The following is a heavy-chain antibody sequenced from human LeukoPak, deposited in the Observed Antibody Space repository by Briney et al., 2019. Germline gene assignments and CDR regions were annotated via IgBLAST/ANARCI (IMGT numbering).Heavy chain of an antibody. CDR3: ARDLTY. V-gene: IGHV3-48*02. CDR1: GFTFSGYS. Sequence: GGSLRLSCAAPGFTFSGYSMNWVRQAPGQGLEWVSYISSGSTTIYYADSVKGRFTISRDNAKNSLYLQMNSLRDEDTAVYYCARDLTYWGQGTLVTVSS. CDR2: ISSGSTTI. J-gene: IGHJ4*02.